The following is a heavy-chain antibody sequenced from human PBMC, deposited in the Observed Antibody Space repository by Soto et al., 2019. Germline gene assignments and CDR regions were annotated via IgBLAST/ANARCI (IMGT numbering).Heavy chain of an antibody. Sequence: PSETLSLTCTVSGCSISSGGYYWSWIRQHPGKGLEWIGYIYYSGSTYYNPSLKSRVTISVDTSKNQFSLKLSSVTAADTAVYYCARRITMIVAPGSDYFDYWGQGTLVTVSS. CDR1: GCSISSGGYY. D-gene: IGHD3-22*01. J-gene: IGHJ4*02. CDR3: ARRITMIVAPGSDYFDY. V-gene: IGHV4-31*03. CDR2: IYYSGST.